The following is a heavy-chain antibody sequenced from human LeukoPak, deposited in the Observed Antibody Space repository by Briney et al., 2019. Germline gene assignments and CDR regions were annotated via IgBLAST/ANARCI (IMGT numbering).Heavy chain of an antibody. CDR1: GCPVSSGSYY. CDR3: ARDNTWSRWFDP. V-gene: IGHV4-61*01. Sequence: SETLSLTCSVSGCPVSSGSYYWSWMRQPPGKGLEWIGCIYYSGSTNYNPSLKSRVTISVDTSKNQFSLKLSSVTAADTAVYYCARDNTWSRWFDPWGQGTLVTVSS. D-gene: IGHD2-2*02. CDR2: IYYSGST. J-gene: IGHJ5*02.